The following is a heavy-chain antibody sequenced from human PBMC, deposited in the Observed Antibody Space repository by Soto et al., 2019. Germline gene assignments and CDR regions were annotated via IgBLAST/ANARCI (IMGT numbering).Heavy chain of an antibody. J-gene: IGHJ4*02. Sequence: QITLKESGPTLVRPTQTLTLTCTFSGFSLRTSGVGVGWIRQPPGKALEWLALIYWDDNKLYSPSLKSRLTITKDTAKNQVVLTMTNMDPLDTATYYCAHRRGVGELGYWGQGTLVTVSS. CDR1: GFSLRTSGVG. D-gene: IGHD3-10*01. V-gene: IGHV2-5*02. CDR2: IYWDDNK. CDR3: AHRRGVGELGY.